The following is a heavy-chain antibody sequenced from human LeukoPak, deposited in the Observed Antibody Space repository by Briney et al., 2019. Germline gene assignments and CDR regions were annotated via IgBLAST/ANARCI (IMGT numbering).Heavy chain of an antibody. CDR3: ARHSVATPSDA. CDR2: IYRSGNT. Sequence: SETLSLTCAVSGFSISSDCYWGWIRQPPGKGLEWIGSIYRSGNTYSNSSLKSRVILSIDTSKNQFSLRLTSVTTADTAVYYCARHSVATPSDAWGQGTLVTVSS. V-gene: IGHV4-38-2*01. CDR1: GFSISSDCY. J-gene: IGHJ5*02. D-gene: IGHD4-23*01.